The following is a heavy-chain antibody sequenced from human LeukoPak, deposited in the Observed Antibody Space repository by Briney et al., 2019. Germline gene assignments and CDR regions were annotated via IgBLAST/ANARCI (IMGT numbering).Heavy chain of an antibody. CDR1: GFSLSDHE. J-gene: IGHJ5*02. D-gene: IGHD2-2*01. V-gene: IGHV3-21*01. CDR2: ISSSSSYI. CDR3: ARGGYCSSTSCYFGVPANWLDP. Sequence: GGSLRLSCAASGFSLSDHEMNWVRQAPGKGLEWVSSISSSSSYIYYADSVKGRFTISRDNAKNSLYLQMNSLRAEDTAVYYCARGGYCSSTSCYFGVPANWLDPWGQGTLVTVSS.